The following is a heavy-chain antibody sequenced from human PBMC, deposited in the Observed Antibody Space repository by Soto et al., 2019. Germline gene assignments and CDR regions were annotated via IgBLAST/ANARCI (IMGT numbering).Heavy chain of an antibody. CDR3: AKLLHNSYYNVMDV. J-gene: IGHJ6*02. CDR1: GFTFSNSG. D-gene: IGHD4-4*01. V-gene: IGHV3-23*01. Sequence: EVQLLESGGDLVQPGGSLRLVCAASGFTFSNSGMRWVRQAPGQGLECVSSIGPSGNTYYSDAVKGRFTISRDISKNTLFLQMDSLRAEDTATYYCAKLLHNSYYNVMDVWGQGTTVTVSS. CDR2: IGPSGNT.